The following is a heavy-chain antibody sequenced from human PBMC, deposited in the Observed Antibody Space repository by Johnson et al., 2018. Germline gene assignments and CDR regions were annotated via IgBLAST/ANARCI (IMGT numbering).Heavy chain of an antibody. CDR3: VRTTLAVPGKHRFDY. V-gene: IGHV4-39*07. Sequence: QVQLQESGPGLVKPSETLSLTCSVSSGSISSSSYYWGWIRKPPGKGLEWIGSIYYSGSTYYNPSLKSRVTISIDTTKNQFSLKLRSVTAADTAVYYWVRTTLAVPGKHRFDYWGQGTLVTASS. J-gene: IGHJ4*02. D-gene: IGHD6-13*01. CDR2: IYYSGST. CDR1: SGSISSSSYY.